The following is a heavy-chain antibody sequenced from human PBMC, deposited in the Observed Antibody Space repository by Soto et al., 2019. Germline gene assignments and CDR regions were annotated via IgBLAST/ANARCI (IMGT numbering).Heavy chain of an antibody. D-gene: IGHD3-10*01. CDR3: ARDDYVVRGVIINENYYYYGMDV. CDR2: IDPSDSYT. J-gene: IGHJ6*02. V-gene: IGHV5-10-1*01. Sequence: PGESLKISCKGSGYSFTSYWISWVRQMPGKGLEWMGRIDPSDSYTNYSPSFQSHVTISADKSISTAYLQWSSLKASDTAMYYCARDDYVVRGVIINENYYYYGMDVWGQGTTVTVSS. CDR1: GYSFTSYW.